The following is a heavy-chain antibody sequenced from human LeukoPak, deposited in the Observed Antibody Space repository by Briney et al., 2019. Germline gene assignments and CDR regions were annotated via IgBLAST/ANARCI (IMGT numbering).Heavy chain of an antibody. CDR1: GYSFSSYW. V-gene: IGHV5-51*01. CDR2: IYPGDSDT. CDR3: ARVDYGDYYFDY. J-gene: IGHJ4*02. D-gene: IGHD4-17*01. Sequence: GESLRISCKTSGYSFSSYWVGWVRQMPGKGLEWMGIIYPGDSDTRYSPSFQGQVTISADKSISTAYLQWSSLKASDTAMYYCARVDYGDYYFDYWGQGTLVTVSS.